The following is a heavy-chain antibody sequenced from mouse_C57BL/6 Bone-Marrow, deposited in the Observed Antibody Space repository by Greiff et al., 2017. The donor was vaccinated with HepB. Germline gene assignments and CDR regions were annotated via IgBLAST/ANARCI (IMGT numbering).Heavy chain of an antibody. D-gene: IGHD2-3*01. Sequence: EVQLQQSGAELVRPGASVKLSCTASGFNIKDDYMHWVKQRPEQGLEWIGWIDPENGDTEYASKFQGKATITADTSSNTAYLQLSSLTSEDTAVYYCTTYVYDGYPYYFDYWGQGTTLTVSS. CDR1: GFNIKDDY. V-gene: IGHV14-4*01. J-gene: IGHJ2*01. CDR2: IDPENGDT. CDR3: TTYVYDGYPYYFDY.